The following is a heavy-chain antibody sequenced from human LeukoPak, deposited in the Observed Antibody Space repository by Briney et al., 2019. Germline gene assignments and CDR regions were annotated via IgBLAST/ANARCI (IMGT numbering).Heavy chain of an antibody. CDR1: GFPFSSYW. J-gene: IGHJ4*02. D-gene: IGHD3-22*01. V-gene: IGHV3-23*01. CDR2: ISHVGGT. CDR3: AKDREYDDSCDYNG. Sequence: GSLRLSCVASGFPFSSYWMTWVRQAPEKGLEWVSTISHVGGTYYADSVRGRFTISRDDSKNMVYLQMDSLRAEDTAVYYCAKDREYDDSCDYNGWGQGTLVTVSS.